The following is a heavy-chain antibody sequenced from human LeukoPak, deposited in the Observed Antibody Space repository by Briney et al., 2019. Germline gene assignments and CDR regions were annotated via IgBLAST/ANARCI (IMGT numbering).Heavy chain of an antibody. Sequence: SVKVSCKASGGTFSSYAISWVRQAPGQGLEWMGGIIPIFGTANYAQKFQGRVTITADKSTSTAYMELSSLRSEDTAVYYCARVAAAVSYYYYYYMDVWGKGTAVTVSS. CDR3: ARVAAAVSYYYYYYMDV. J-gene: IGHJ6*03. CDR2: IIPIFGTA. V-gene: IGHV1-69*06. CDR1: GGTFSSYA. D-gene: IGHD6-13*01.